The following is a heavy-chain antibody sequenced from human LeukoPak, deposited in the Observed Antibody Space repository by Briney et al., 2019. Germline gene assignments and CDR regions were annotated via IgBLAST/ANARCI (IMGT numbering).Heavy chain of an antibody. V-gene: IGHV1-2*06. CDR3: ARGARVDTAMTDLDY. CDR1: GYIFTSFY. J-gene: IGHJ4*02. D-gene: IGHD5-18*01. Sequence: GASVKVSCKASGYIFTSFYMHWVRQAPGQGLEWMGRINPNGGGTNYAQKFQGRVTMTRDTSISTAYMDLSRLRSDDTAVYYCARGARVDTAMTDLDYWGQGSLVTVSS. CDR2: INPNGGGT.